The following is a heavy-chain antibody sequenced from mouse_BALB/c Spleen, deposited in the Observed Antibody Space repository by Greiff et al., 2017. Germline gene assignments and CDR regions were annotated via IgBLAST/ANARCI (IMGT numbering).Heavy chain of an antibody. CDR3: ARGGTMITYFDY. Sequence: EVQRVESGPGLVKPSQSLSLTCSVTGYSITSGYYWNWIRQFPGNKLEWMGYISYDGSNNYNPSLKNRISITRDTSKNQFFLKLNSVTTEDTATYYCARGGTMITYFDYWGQGTTLTVSS. D-gene: IGHD2-4*01. J-gene: IGHJ2*01. CDR2: ISYDGSN. CDR1: GYSITSGYY. V-gene: IGHV3-6*02.